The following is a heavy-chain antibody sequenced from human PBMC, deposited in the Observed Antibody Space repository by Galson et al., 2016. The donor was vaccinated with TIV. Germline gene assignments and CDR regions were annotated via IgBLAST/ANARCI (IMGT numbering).Heavy chain of an antibody. CDR2: IYSSGTV. Sequence: TLSLTCAVSGYSISRSHYWGWIRQPPGKGLEYLGFIYSSGTVYYNPSLKSRVTISIDTSKNQFSLNLNSVTATDTAVYYCVSYKGSSGWADFDNWGQGTLVTVSS. CDR3: VSYKGSSGWADFDN. J-gene: IGHJ4*02. CDR1: GYSISRSHY. V-gene: IGHV4-38-2*01. D-gene: IGHD6-19*01.